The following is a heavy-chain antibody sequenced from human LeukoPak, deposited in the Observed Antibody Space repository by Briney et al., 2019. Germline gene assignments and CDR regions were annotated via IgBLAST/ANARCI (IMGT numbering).Heavy chain of an antibody. CDR1: GGLISSSGNFY. Sequence: SETLSLTCSVSGGLISSSGNFYWGWIRQVPEKGLEWIGSVYYTGYSYDNPSLKSRVTVSVDTSKNQFSLKLNSVTAADTAVYYCARSPSRRKYCSSTSCYHVYFDYWGQGTLVTVSS. D-gene: IGHD2-2*01. J-gene: IGHJ4*02. V-gene: IGHV4-39*01. CDR2: VYYTGYS. CDR3: ARSPSRRKYCSSTSCYHVYFDY.